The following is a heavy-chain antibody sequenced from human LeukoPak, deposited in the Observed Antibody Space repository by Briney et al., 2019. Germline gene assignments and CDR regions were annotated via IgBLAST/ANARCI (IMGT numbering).Heavy chain of an antibody. V-gene: IGHV1-8*01. D-gene: IGHD6-19*01. CDR2: MNPNSGNT. J-gene: IGHJ4*02. CDR1: GYTFTSYD. CDR3: ARAASIAVAGMGNY. Sequence: GASVKVSCKASGYTFTSYDINWVRQAPGQGLEWMGWMNPNSGNTGYAQKFQGRVTMTRNTSISTAYMELSSLRSEDTAVYYCARAASIAVAGMGNYWGQGTLVTVSS.